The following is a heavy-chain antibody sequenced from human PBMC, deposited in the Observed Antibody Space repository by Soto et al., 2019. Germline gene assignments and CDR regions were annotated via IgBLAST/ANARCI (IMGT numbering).Heavy chain of an antibody. CDR2: ISAYNGNT. V-gene: IGHV1-18*01. D-gene: IGHD3-3*01. CDR3: ARDGPIFGVDRRGRYYYGMDV. Sequence: ASVKVSCKASGYTFTSYGISWVRQAPGQGLEWMGWISAYNGNTNYAQKLQGRVTMTTDTSTSTAYMELRSLRSDDTAVYYCARDGPIFGVDRRGRYYYGMDVWGQGTTVTVSS. J-gene: IGHJ6*02. CDR1: GYTFTSYG.